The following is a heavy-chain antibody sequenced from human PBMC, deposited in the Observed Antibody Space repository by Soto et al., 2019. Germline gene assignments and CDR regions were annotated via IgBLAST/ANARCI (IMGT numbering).Heavy chain of an antibody. D-gene: IGHD1-26*01. V-gene: IGHV4-4*02. Sequence: SETLSLTCAVSGGSISSSNWWSWVRQPPGKGLEWIGEIYHSGSTNYNPSLKSRVTISVDKSKNQFSLKLSSVTAADTAVYYCAKVSGSYYYGIDVWGQGTTVT. CDR2: IYHSGST. CDR1: GGSISSSNW. J-gene: IGHJ6*02. CDR3: AKVSGSYYYGIDV.